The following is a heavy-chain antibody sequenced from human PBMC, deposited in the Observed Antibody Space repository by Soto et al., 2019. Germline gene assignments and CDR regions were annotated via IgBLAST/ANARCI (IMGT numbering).Heavy chain of an antibody. CDR3: AKDIQAVSGPWDFDN. CDR2: ISYDGSLK. J-gene: IGHJ4*02. Sequence: QVQLVESGGGVVQPGRSLRLSCVASGFTFSSYGMSWVRQAPGKGLEWVAIISYDGSLKYYGDSVKGRFTISRDNSRNTLYLQMNSLRAEDTAVYYCAKDIQAVSGPWDFDNWGQGTLVTVSS. V-gene: IGHV3-30*18. D-gene: IGHD6-19*01. CDR1: GFTFSSYG.